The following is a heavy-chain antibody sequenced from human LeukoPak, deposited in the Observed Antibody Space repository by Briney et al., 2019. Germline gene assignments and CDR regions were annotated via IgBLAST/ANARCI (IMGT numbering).Heavy chain of an antibody. CDR3: AKGRTGYIPDS. CDR1: GFASSTFT. J-gene: IGHJ4*02. D-gene: IGHD6-13*01. V-gene: IGHV3-23*01. Sequence: GRSLRLSCAASGFASSTFTMTWVRQAPGKGLEWVSVTTGDGGTTFYAHSVKGRFTISRDNSRNTLYLQMNSLRVEDTAVYYCAKGRTGYIPDSWGQGTLVTVSS. CDR2: TTGDGGTT.